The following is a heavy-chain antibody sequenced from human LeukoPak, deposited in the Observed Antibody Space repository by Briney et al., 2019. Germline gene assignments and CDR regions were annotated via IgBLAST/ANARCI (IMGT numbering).Heavy chain of an antibody. J-gene: IGHJ6*03. V-gene: IGHV4-39*01. Sequence: PSETLSLTCTVSGGSISTSAFCWGWIRQPPGKGLEWLGSIYGSGNEFYHPSLKTRVTISADTSKNQFSLKLNSLTPADTAMYYCARQISDYDYYSMDVWGEGITVTVSS. CDR3: ARQISDYDYYSMDV. D-gene: IGHD2/OR15-2a*01. CDR1: GGSISTSAFC. CDR2: IYGSGNE.